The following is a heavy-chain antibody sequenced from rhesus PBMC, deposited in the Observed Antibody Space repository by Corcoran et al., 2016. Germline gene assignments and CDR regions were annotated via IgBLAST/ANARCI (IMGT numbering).Heavy chain of an antibody. J-gene: IGHJ5-2*02. CDR3: ARSPIAAAKMTSMDV. CDR2: IATYSVNT. D-gene: IGHD6-43*01. Sequence: QVQLQESGPGLVKPSETLSLTCAVSGFSISRGYGWSWIRQTPGKGLEWIGYIATYSVNTNHTPSLKSRVTISRDTSTNQFSLMLRSVTAADTAVYYCARSPIAAAKMTSMDVWGRGVLVTVSS. CDR1: GFSISRGYG. V-gene: IGHV4-127*01.